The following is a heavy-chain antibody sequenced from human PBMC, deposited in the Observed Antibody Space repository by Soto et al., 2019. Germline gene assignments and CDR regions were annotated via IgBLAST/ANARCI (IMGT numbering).Heavy chain of an antibody. D-gene: IGHD3-3*01. CDR3: ARAGYTAIFTGYYYYGMDV. CDR2: IYYSGST. Sequence: SETLSLTCTVSGGSISSYYWSWIRQPPGKGLEWIGYIYYSGSTNYNPSLKSRVTISVDTSKNQFSLKLSSVTAADTAVDYCARAGYTAIFTGYYYYGMDVWGQGTTVTVSS. J-gene: IGHJ6*02. V-gene: IGHV4-59*01. CDR1: GGSISSYY.